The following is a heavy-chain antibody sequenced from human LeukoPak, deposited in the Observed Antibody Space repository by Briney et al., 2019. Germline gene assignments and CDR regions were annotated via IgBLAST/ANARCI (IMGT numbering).Heavy chain of an antibody. Sequence: PSETLSLTCTVSGGSISSSSYYWGWIRQPPGKGLEWIGSIYYSGSTYYYPSLKSRVTISVDTSKNQFSLKLSSVTAADTAVYYCARDREYLDYWGQGTLVTVSS. CDR1: GGSISSSSYY. D-gene: IGHD6-6*01. J-gene: IGHJ4*02. V-gene: IGHV4-39*07. CDR2: IYYSGST. CDR3: ARDREYLDY.